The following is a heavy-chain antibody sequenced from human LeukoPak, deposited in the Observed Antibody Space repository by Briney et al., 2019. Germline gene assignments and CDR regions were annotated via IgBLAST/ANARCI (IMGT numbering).Heavy chain of an antibody. Sequence: GGSLRLSCAASGFTVRSYYMAWVRQAPGKGLEWVSVIHSGGDTYCADSVKGRFTISRDNSKNMIYLEMSSLKAEDTAVYYCARERNLEIAVAGTIFDYWGQGTLVTVSS. V-gene: IGHV3-66*01. D-gene: IGHD6-19*01. CDR1: GFTVRSYY. CDR3: ARERNLEIAVAGTIFDY. J-gene: IGHJ4*02. CDR2: IHSGGDT.